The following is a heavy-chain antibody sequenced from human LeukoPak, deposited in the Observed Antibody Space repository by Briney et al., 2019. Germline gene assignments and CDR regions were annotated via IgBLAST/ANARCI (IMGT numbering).Heavy chain of an antibody. V-gene: IGHV1-69*01. Sequence: GSSVKVSCKASGGTFSSYAISWVRQAPGQGLEWMGGIIPIFGTANYAQKFQGRVTITADESTSTAYMELSRLRSDDTAVYYCARNLGYCSSTSCYGLWAFDIWGQGTMVTVSS. D-gene: IGHD2-2*01. J-gene: IGHJ3*02. CDR1: GGTFSSYA. CDR2: IIPIFGTA. CDR3: ARNLGYCSSTSCYGLWAFDI.